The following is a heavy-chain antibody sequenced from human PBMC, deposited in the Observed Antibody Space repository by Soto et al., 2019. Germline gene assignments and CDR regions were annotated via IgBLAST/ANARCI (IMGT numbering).Heavy chain of an antibody. Sequence: EVQLVESGGGLVQPGESLRLSCAASGFTFSNYWMSWVRQAPGKGLEWVANIKPDGSGKYYVDSVKGRFTISRDNAKNSLSLQMNSLQAEAVAVYYCARGVRDRYWGQGTLVTVSS. V-gene: IGHV3-7*04. CDR2: IKPDGSGK. CDR1: GFTFSNYW. J-gene: IGHJ4*02. CDR3: ARGVRDRY. D-gene: IGHD2-21*01.